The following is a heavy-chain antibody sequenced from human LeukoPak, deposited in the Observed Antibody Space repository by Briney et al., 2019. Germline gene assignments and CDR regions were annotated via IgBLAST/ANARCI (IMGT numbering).Heavy chain of an antibody. V-gene: IGHV1-18*01. J-gene: IGHJ4*02. CDR1: GYTFTSHG. Sequence: AATVKVSCKASGYTFTSHGISWVRQAPGQGLEWMGWISAYNGNTNYAQKLQGRVTMTTDTSTSTAYMELRSLRSDDTAVYYCARGPSSGWYNYWGQGTLVTVSS. CDR3: ARGPSSGWYNY. D-gene: IGHD6-19*01. CDR2: ISAYNGNT.